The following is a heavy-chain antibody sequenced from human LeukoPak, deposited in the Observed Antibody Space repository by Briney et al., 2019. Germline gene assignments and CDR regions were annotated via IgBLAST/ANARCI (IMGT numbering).Heavy chain of an antibody. CDR2: IYADGST. CDR3: ARTIVGASLHDAFDI. D-gene: IGHD1-26*01. J-gene: IGHJ3*02. Sequence: GGSLRLSCAASGFTVSSNYMSWVRQSPEKGLEWVSIIYADGSTYYADSVKGRFTVSRDNSKNTLYLQMNSLRDEDTAVYYCARTIVGASLHDAFDIWGRGTMVTVSS. V-gene: IGHV3-53*01. CDR1: GFTVSSNY.